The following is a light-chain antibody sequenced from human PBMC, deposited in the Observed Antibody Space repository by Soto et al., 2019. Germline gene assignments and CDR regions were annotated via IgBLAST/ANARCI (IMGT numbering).Light chain of an antibody. J-gene: IGLJ1*01. CDR1: SSDVGAYNY. V-gene: IGLV2-14*01. CDR3: SSYTTSGTYV. CDR2: EVS. Sequence: QSVLTQPASVSESPGQSITISCTGTSSDVGAYNYVSWYQQHPGKAPKLMIYEVSNRPSGVSDRFSGSKSGNTASLTISGLQDEDEGDYYCSSYTTSGTYVFGTGTKLTVL.